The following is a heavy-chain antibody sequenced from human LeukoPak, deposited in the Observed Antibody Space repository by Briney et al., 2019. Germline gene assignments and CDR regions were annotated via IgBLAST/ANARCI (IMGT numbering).Heavy chain of an antibody. CDR1: GFTFSSYG. CDR2: ISGSGGST. J-gene: IGHJ4*02. CDR3: AKDLWELLSGYFDY. V-gene: IGHV3-23*01. D-gene: IGHD1-26*01. Sequence: GGSLRLSCAASGFTFSSYGMSWVRQAPGKGLEWVSAISGSGGSTYYADSVKGRFTISRDNSKNTLYLQMNSLRAEDTAVYYCAKDLWELLSGYFDYWGQGTLVTVSS.